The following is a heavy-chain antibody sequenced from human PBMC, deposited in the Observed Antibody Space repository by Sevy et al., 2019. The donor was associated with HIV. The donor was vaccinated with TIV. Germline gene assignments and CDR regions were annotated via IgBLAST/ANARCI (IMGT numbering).Heavy chain of an antibody. CDR3: AKDSWEYYHDSSGYYHGEFDS. V-gene: IGHV3-30*18. D-gene: IGHD3-22*01. J-gene: IGHJ4*02. CDR1: GFTFSSYE. Sequence: GESLKISCAASGFTFSSYEMHWVRQAPGKGLEWVAVVSNDGTYKYYADSVKGRFTISRDNSKNTLYLQMNTLRAEDTAVYFCAKDSWEYYHDSSGYYHGEFDSWGQGALVTVSS. CDR2: VSNDGTYK.